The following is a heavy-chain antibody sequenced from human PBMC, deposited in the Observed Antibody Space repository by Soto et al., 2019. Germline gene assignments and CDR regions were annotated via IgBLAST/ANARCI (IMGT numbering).Heavy chain of an antibody. D-gene: IGHD6-19*01. J-gene: IGHJ4*02. Sequence: QVQLVQSGAEVKKPGASVKVSCKASGYTFSSYGISWVRQAPGQGLEWMGWISGYSALKYYAQEFQGRVTMTTDTSTNTVYMELRSLRSDDTAVYYCAREWDNKSEHSSGWYDDFWGQGTLVTVSS. CDR1: GYTFSSYG. V-gene: IGHV1-18*01. CDR3: AREWDNKSEHSSGWYDDF. CDR2: ISGYSALK.